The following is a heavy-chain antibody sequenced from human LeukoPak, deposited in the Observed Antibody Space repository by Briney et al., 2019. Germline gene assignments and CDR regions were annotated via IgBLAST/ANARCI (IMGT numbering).Heavy chain of an antibody. CDR3: AKHLTATNTYIFFGLDV. Sequence: QPGGSLRLSCAATGFSFKDYGMHWVRHPPGKGLEWVSAINWNGGGTDYADSVKGRFTISRDNAKNSLYLQLSSLRPEDTALYYCAKHLTATNTYIFFGLDVWGQGTSVTVSS. V-gene: IGHV3-9*01. CDR1: GFSFKDYG. CDR2: INWNGGGT. J-gene: IGHJ6*02. D-gene: IGHD1-26*01.